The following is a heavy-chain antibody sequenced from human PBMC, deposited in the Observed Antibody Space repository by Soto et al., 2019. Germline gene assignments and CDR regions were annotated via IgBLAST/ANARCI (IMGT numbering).Heavy chain of an antibody. CDR1: GYTFTSYD. Sequence: VQLVQSGAEVRKPGASVKVSCEASGYTFTSYDIYWVRQATGQGLEWMGWMNPSTGNSGYAQKFQGRVTMTSDTSISTAHMELSSLRSEDTAVYYCARRAETNGWNGFGADKYYFDFWGQGTLVTVSS. CDR3: ARRAETNGWNGFGADKYYFDF. V-gene: IGHV1-8*01. D-gene: IGHD1-1*01. J-gene: IGHJ4*02. CDR2: MNPSTGNS.